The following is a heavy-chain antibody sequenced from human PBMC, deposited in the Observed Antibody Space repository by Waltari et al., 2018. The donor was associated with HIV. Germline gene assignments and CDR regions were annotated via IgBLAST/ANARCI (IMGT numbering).Heavy chain of an antibody. Sequence: EVQLVESGGGLVQPGGSLRLSCAASGFPFRSHWMSWVRQAPGKGLEWVANIKQDGSEKYYVDSVKGRFTISRDNAKNSLYLQMNSLRAEDTAVYYCATSRTFDYWGQGTLVTVSS. V-gene: IGHV3-7*01. CDR3: ATSRTFDY. J-gene: IGHJ4*02. CDR1: GFPFRSHW. CDR2: IKQDGSEK.